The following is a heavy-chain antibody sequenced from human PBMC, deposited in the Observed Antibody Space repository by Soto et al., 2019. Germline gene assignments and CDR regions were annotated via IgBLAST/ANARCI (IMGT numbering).Heavy chain of an antibody. J-gene: IGHJ6*02. V-gene: IGHV3-21*01. D-gene: IGHD6-13*01. Sequence: GGSLRLSCAASGFTFSSYSMNWVRQAPGKGLEWVSSISSSSSYIYYADSVKGRFTISRDNAKNSLYLQMNSLRAEDTAVYYCARWIAAAAESIYYGMDVWGQGTT. CDR3: ARWIAAAAESIYYGMDV. CDR2: ISSSSSYI. CDR1: GFTFSSYS.